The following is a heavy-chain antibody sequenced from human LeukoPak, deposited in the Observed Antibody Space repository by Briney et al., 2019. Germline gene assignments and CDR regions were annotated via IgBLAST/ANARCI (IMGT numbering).Heavy chain of an antibody. D-gene: IGHD5-18*01. V-gene: IGHV3-21*01. CDR1: GFTFSTYS. CDR3: TSLYSSDFDY. J-gene: IGHJ4*02. CDR2: ITGSSSYK. Sequence: GGSLRLSCTASGFTFSTYSMNWVRQAPGKGLEWVSSITGSSSYKFYGDSVKGRFTISRDNAENSLYLQMNSLRAEDTAVYYCTSLYSSDFDYWGQGTLVTVSS.